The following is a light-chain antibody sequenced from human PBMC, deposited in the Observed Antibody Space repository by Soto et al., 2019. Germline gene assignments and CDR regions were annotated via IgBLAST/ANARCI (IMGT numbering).Light chain of an antibody. CDR2: DAS. J-gene: IGKJ1*01. CDR1: QNISNW. CDR3: QQYNDYFRT. V-gene: IGKV1-5*01. Sequence: DIQMTQSPSTLSAYVGDRVSITCRASQNISNWVAWYQLKPGKAPKLLMFDASTLHSGVPSRFSGSGSGTEFTLTISSLQPDDFATYFCQQYNDYFRTFGQGTKVDIK.